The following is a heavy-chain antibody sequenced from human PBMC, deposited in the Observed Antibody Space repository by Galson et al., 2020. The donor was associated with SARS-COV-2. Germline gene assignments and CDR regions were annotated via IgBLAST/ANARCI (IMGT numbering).Heavy chain of an antibody. CDR1: GLTVSSNY. CDR3: ARDPEATVTR. Sequence: GGSLRLSCAASGLTVSSNYMSWVRQAPGKGLEWVSVIYPSGTAFYTDSVKGRFTISRDTSKNTLYLQLDSLRADDTAVYYCARDPEATVTRWGQGTLVTVSS. V-gene: IGHV3-66*01. J-gene: IGHJ4*02. D-gene: IGHD4-17*01. CDR2: IYPSGTA.